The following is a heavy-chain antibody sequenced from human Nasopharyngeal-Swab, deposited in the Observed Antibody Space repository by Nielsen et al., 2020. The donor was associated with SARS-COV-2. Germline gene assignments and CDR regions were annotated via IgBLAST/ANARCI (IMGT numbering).Heavy chain of an antibody. D-gene: IGHD2-21*01. J-gene: IGHJ5*02. V-gene: IGHV4-39*01. CDR1: GGSISSSSYY. CDR3: ARLGVVVPAAISGP. CDR2: VYRYGDT. Sequence: SETLSLTCSVSGGSISSSSYYWGWIRQPPGKALEYIGAVYRYGDTYYNPSLKSRVTISVDTSKNQFSPTLTSVTAADTAVYFCARLGVVVPAAISGPWGQGTLVAVSS.